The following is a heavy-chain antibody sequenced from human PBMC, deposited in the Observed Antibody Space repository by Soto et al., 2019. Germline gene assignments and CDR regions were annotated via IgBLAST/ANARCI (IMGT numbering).Heavy chain of an antibody. V-gene: IGHV4-30-4*01. D-gene: IGHD3-22*01. CDR2: IYYSGST. Sequence: QVQLQESGPGLVKPSQTLSLTCTVSGGSISSGDYYWSWIRQPPGKGLEWIGYIYYSGSTYYNPSLESRVTISVDTSKNQFSRKLSAVTAADTAVYYCARVPQGGSGYPLFDYWGQGTLVTVSS. CDR1: GGSISSGDYY. J-gene: IGHJ4*02. CDR3: ARVPQGGSGYPLFDY.